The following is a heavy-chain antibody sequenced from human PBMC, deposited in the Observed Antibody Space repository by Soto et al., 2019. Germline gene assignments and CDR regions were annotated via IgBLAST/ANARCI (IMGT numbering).Heavy chain of an antibody. CDR1: GESFSGYI. Sequence: QVQLQQSGAGLLKPSETLSLTCAVYGESFSGYIWTWIRQTPGKGLQWIGQINHSGSAYYNPSIKSRVNITGHQSNIQFSLDLSSVTAADTAVYYCARGLITGSHYSGGWYYFDSWGQGTQVTVSS. J-gene: IGHJ4*02. CDR3: ARGLITGSHYSGGWYYFDS. D-gene: IGHD6-19*01. V-gene: IGHV4-34*01. CDR2: INHSGSA.